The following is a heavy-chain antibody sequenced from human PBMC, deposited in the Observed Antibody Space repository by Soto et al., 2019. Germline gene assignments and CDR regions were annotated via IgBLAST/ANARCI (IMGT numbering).Heavy chain of an antibody. Sequence: QVQLQQWGAGLLKPSETLSLTCAVYGGSFSGYYWSWIRQPPGKGLEWIGEINHSGSTNYNPSLKSRVTISVGTSKNQFSLKLGSVTAADTAVYYRARRFNRLQWLPGKWFHPWGQGTLVTGSS. J-gene: IGHJ5*02. CDR1: GGSFSGYY. CDR3: ARRFNRLQWLPGKWFHP. D-gene: IGHD6-19*01. CDR2: INHSGST. V-gene: IGHV4-34*01.